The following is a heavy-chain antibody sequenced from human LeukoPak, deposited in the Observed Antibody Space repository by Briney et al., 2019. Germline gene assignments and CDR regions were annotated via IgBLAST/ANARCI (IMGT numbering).Heavy chain of an antibody. CDR3: ARDKSYGHHHFDY. V-gene: IGHV3-66*01. Sequence: GGSLRLSCAASGFTVSSNYMSWVRQAPGKGLEWVSVIYSGGSTYYADSVKGRFTISRDNSKNTLYPQMNSLRAEDTAVYYCARDKSYGHHHFDYWGQGTLVTVSS. D-gene: IGHD5-18*01. CDR1: GFTVSSNY. CDR2: IYSGGST. J-gene: IGHJ4*02.